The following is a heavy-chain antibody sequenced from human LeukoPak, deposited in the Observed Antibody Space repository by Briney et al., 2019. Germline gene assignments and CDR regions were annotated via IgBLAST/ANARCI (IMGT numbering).Heavy chain of an antibody. CDR1: GFTFKSYD. V-gene: IGHV3-30*02. J-gene: IGHJ4*02. CDR3: AKDSITIFGVVRRFDY. Sequence: PGGSLRLSCAASGFTFKSYDMYWVRQAPGKGLEWVTFIRYDGSNKYYADSVKGRFTISRDNSKNTLYLQMNSLRAEGTAVYYCAKDSITIFGVVRRFDYWGQGTLVTVSS. CDR2: IRYDGSNK. D-gene: IGHD3-3*01.